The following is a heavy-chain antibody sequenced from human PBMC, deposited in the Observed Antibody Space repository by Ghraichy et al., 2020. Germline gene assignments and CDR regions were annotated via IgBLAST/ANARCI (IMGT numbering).Heavy chain of an antibody. J-gene: IGHJ4*02. D-gene: IGHD3-10*01. V-gene: IGHV3-33*01. CDR3: ARVPGYYGSGSIDY. Sequence: GGSLRLSCAASGFTFSSYGMHWVRQAPGKGLEWVAVIWYDGSNKYYADSVKGRFTISRDNSKNTLYLQMNSLRAEDTAVYYCARVPGYYGSGSIDYWGQGTLVTVSS. CDR1: GFTFSSYG. CDR2: IWYDGSNK.